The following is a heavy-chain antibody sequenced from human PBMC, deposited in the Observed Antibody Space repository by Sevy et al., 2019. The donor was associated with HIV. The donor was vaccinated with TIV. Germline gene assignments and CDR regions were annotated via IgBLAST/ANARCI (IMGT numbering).Heavy chain of an antibody. D-gene: IGHD3-10*01. V-gene: IGHV3-49*03. CDR1: GFKFGDYA. CDR2: IRSQTFGGTT. J-gene: IGHJ6*02. CDR3: TRVRGTISPYYYFGMDV. Sequence: GGSLRLSCTASGFKFGDYAMSWLRQAPGKGLEWVGFIRSQTFGGTTEYAASVKDRFAISREDSRSIAYLQMDSLTTEDTAIYFCTRVRGTISPYYYFGMDVWGQGTTVTVSS.